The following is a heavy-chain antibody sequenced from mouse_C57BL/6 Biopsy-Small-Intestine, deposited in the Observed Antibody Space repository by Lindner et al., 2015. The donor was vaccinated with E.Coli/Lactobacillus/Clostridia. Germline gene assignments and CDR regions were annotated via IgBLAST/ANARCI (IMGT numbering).Heavy chain of an antibody. V-gene: IGHV1-9*01. CDR1: GYAFSSYW. CDR2: ILPGSGST. Sequence: VQLQESGAELVKPGASVKISCKASGYAFSSYWMNWVKQRPGKGLEWIGEILPGSGSTNYNEKFKGKATFTADTSSNTAYMQLSSLTTEDSAIYYCARGSSGYDAWFAYWGQGTLVTVSA. CDR3: ARGSSGYDAWFAY. J-gene: IGHJ3*01. D-gene: IGHD3-2*02.